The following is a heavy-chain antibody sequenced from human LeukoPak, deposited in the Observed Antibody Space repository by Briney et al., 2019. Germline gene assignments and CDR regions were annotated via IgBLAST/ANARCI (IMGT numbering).Heavy chain of an antibody. Sequence: SETRSLTCTVSGGSISSSSYYWGWIRQPPGKGLEWIGSIYYSGSTYYNPSLKSRVTISVDTSKNQFSLKLSSVTAADTAVYYCARGSKRITMIVVVLEYWGQGTLVTVSS. D-gene: IGHD3-22*01. CDR1: GGSISSSSYY. J-gene: IGHJ4*02. V-gene: IGHV4-39*07. CDR3: ARGSKRITMIVVVLEY. CDR2: IYYSGST.